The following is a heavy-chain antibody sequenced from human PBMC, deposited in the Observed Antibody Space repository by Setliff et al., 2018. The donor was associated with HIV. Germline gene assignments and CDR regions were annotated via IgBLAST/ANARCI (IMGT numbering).Heavy chain of an antibody. CDR3: ARDSPLDYGDYYFDY. J-gene: IGHJ4*02. Sequence: GASVKVSCKASGYTFTSYGISWVRQAPGQGLEWMGWISAYNGNTNYAQKLQGRVTMTTDTSTSTAYMELRSLRSDDTAVYYCARDSPLDYGDYYFDYWGRGTLVTVSS. CDR1: GYTFTSYG. CDR2: ISAYNGNT. D-gene: IGHD4-17*01. V-gene: IGHV1-18*01.